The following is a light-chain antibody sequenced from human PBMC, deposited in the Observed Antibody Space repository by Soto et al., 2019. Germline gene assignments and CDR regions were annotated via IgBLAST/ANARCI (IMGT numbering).Light chain of an antibody. CDR2: GAS. J-gene: IGKJ2*01. V-gene: IGKV3-20*01. Sequence: EIVLTQSPGTLSLSPGERATLSCRASQSVSSSYLAWYQQKPGQAPRLLIYGASSRATVIPDRFSGSGSGTDFTLTISRLEPEDFAVYYCQQYGSSSYTFGQGTKVDIK. CDR1: QSVSSSY. CDR3: QQYGSSSYT.